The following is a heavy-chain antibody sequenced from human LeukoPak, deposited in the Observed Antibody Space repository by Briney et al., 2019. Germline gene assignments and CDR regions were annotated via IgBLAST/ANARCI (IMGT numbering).Heavy chain of an antibody. J-gene: IGHJ4*02. D-gene: IGHD3-22*01. Sequence: PGGSLRLSCAASGFTFSSYSMNWVRQAPGKGLEWVSSISSSSSYIYYADSVKGRFTISRDNAKNSLYLQMNSLRAEDTAVYYCARAQPSYYYDSREDYWGQGTLVTVSS. CDR1: GFTFSSYS. V-gene: IGHV3-21*01. CDR3: ARAQPSYYYDSREDY. CDR2: ISSSSSYI.